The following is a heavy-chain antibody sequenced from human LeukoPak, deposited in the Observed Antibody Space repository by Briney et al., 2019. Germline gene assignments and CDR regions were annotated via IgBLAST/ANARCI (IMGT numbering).Heavy chain of an antibody. J-gene: IGHJ3*02. V-gene: IGHV3-23*01. D-gene: IGHD1-26*01. CDR1: GFTFSSYA. CDR2: ISGSGGST. CDR3: AKVGGSFLSNAFDM. Sequence: GGSLRLSCAASGFTFSSYAMSWVRQAPGKGLEWVSAISGSGGSTYYADSVKGRFTISRDNSKNTLYLQMNSLRVEDTAVYYCAKVGGSFLSNAFDMWGQGTMVTVSS.